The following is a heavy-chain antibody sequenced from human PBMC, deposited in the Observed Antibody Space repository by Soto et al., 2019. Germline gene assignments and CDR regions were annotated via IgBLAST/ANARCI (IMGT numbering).Heavy chain of an antibody. Sequence: TLSLTCTVSGGSITNYYWSWIRQPAGKGLEWIGRIYTKERTNYNLSFRNRVTMSVDTSKNQFSLKLDAVTAADTAVYYCARDDYKAGGNNWFDPWGQGTLVTVSS. J-gene: IGHJ5*02. CDR3: ARDDYKAGGNNWFDP. CDR2: IYTKERT. V-gene: IGHV4-4*07. CDR1: GGSITNYY. D-gene: IGHD3-16*01.